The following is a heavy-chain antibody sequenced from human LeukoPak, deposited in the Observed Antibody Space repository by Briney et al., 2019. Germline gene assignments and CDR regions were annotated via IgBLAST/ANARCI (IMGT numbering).Heavy chain of an antibody. D-gene: IGHD2-21*02. Sequence: SETLSLTCTVSGGSISSYYWSWIRQPPGKGLEWIGYIYTSGSTNYNPSLKSRVTISVDTSKNQFSLKLSSVTAADTAVYYCARHAKRVVVTAISGMDVWGQGTTVTVSS. V-gene: IGHV4-4*09. CDR1: GGSISSYY. CDR3: ARHAKRVVVTAISGMDV. CDR2: IYTSGST. J-gene: IGHJ6*02.